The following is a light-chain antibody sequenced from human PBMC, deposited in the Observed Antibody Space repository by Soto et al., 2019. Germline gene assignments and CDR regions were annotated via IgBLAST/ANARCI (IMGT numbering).Light chain of an antibody. J-gene: IGKJ1*01. CDR3: QQYNSFPT. CDR1: QSIDIW. V-gene: IGKV1-5*03. Sequence: DIQMTQSPSTLSASVGDRVTITCRASQSIDIWLAWYQQKPGKAPHLLIYKASTLEAGVHTRFTGSGSGTEFTLTSSSLQPDDVATYYCQQYNSFPTFGQGTKVEMK. CDR2: KAS.